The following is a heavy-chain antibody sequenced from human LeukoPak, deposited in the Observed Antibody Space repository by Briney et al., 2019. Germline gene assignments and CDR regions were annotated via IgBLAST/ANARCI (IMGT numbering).Heavy chain of an antibody. CDR1: GGSFSGYS. V-gene: IGHV4-34*01. Sequence: PSETLSLTCAVYGGSFSGYSWSWICQPPGKGLEWIGEINHSGSTNYNPSLKSRVTISVDTSKNQFSLKLSSVTAADTAVYYCARGSWDYWGQGTLVTVSS. CDR3: ARGSWDY. CDR2: INHSGST. J-gene: IGHJ4*02.